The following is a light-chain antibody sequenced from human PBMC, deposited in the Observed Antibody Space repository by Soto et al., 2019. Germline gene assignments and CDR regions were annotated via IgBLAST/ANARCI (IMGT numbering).Light chain of an antibody. J-gene: IGKJ3*01. V-gene: IGKV3-20*01. CDR3: QQYCSSPFT. CDR2: GAS. Sequence: EIVLTQSPGTLSLSPGERATLSCRAIQTVNNNYLTWYQQKPRQAPRLLIYGASSRATGITYRFNGSASGTYFTLTISRLEPEDFAVYYCQQYCSSPFTFGPGTKVDIK. CDR1: QTVNNNY.